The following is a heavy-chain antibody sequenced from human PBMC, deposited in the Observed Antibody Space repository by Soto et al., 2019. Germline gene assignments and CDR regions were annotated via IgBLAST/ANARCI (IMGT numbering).Heavy chain of an antibody. V-gene: IGHV3-48*01. Sequence: GGSLRLSCAASGFTFSSYSMNWVRQAPGKGLEWVSYISSSSSTIYYADSVKGRFTISRDNAKNSLYLQMNSLRAEDTAVYYCARGRVPADTNWFDPWGQGTLVTVSS. J-gene: IGHJ5*02. D-gene: IGHD2-2*01. CDR3: ARGRVPADTNWFDP. CDR1: GFTFSSYS. CDR2: ISSSSSTI.